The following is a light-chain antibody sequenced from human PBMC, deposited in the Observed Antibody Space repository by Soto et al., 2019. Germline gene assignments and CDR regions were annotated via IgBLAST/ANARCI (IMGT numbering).Light chain of an antibody. CDR3: MAGIQPYS. V-gene: IGKV2-30*02. CDR2: KVS. Sequence: DVVMTQSPLSLPVTLGQPASISCRSSQSLLLSDGYTYLTWFQQRPGQSPRRLIYKVSDRDSGVPDRFSGSGSGTDFTLQISRVEAEDIAIYYCMAGIQPYSFGQGTKLEIK. CDR1: QSLLLSDGYTY. J-gene: IGKJ2*03.